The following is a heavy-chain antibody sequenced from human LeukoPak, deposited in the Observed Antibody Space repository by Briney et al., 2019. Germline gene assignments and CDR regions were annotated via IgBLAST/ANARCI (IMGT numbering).Heavy chain of an antibody. CDR2: ISSSSSAI. J-gene: IGHJ6*04. CDR1: GFTFSSYS. V-gene: IGHV3-48*01. CDR3: AELGITMIGGV. D-gene: IGHD3-10*02. Sequence: GGSLRLACAASGFTFSSYSMNWVRQAPGKGLEWVSYISSSSSAIFYADSVKGRFTISRDNAKNSLYLQMNSLRAEDTAVYYCAELGITMIGGVWGKGTTVTISS.